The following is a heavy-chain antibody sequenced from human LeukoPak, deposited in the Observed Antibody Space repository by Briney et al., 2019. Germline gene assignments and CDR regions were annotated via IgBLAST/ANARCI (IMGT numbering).Heavy chain of an antibody. V-gene: IGHV4-30-4*01. D-gene: IGHD4-23*01. J-gene: IGHJ4*02. CDR1: GGSISSGDYY. Sequence: PSQTLSLTCTVSGGSISSGDYYWSWIRQPPGKGLEWMGYIYYSGSTYYNPSLKSRVTISVDTSKNQFSLKLSSVTAADTAVYYCAGSDYGGNSGDYWGQGTLVTVSS. CDR3: AGSDYGGNSGDY. CDR2: IYYSGST.